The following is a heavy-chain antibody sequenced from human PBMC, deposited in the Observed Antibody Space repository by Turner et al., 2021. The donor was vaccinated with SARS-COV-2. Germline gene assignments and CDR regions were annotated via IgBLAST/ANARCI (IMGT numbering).Heavy chain of an antibody. CDR3: AKEQWVLLWFGETDNWFDP. Sequence: EVQLLESGGGLVQPGGSLRLSCAASGFPFSSYAMSWVRQAPGKGLEWVSAISGSGGSTYYADSVKGRFTISRDNSKNTLYLQMNSLRAEDTAVYYCAKEQWVLLWFGETDNWFDPWGQGTLVTVSS. D-gene: IGHD3-10*01. CDR1: GFPFSSYA. CDR2: ISGSGGST. J-gene: IGHJ5*02. V-gene: IGHV3-23*01.